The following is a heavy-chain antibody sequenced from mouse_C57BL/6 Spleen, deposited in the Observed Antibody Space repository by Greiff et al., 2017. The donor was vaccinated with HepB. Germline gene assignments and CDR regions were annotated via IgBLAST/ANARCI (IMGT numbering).Heavy chain of an antibody. CDR2: IDPSDSYT. J-gene: IGHJ2*01. D-gene: IGHD4-1*01. Sequence: QVQLQQPGAELVMPGASVKLSCKASGYTFTSYWMHWVKQRPGQGLEWIGEIDPSDSYTNYNGKFKGKATLTADKSSSTAYMQLSSLTSEDSAVYFCATGSYFDYWGQGTTLTVSS. V-gene: IGHV1-69*01. CDR1: GYTFTSYW. CDR3: ATGSYFDY.